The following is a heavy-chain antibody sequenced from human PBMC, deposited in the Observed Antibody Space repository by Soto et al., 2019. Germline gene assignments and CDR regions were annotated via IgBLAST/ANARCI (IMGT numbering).Heavy chain of an antibody. V-gene: IGHV3-30*18. D-gene: IGHD6-19*01. J-gene: IGHJ4*02. CDR3: AKDRSSSGWYSPTPPDY. CDR1: GFTFSSYG. CDR2: ISYDGSNK. Sequence: HPGGSLRLSCAASGFTFSSYGMHWVRQAPGKGLEWVAVISYDGSNKYYADSVRGRFTISRDNSKNTLYLQMNSLRAEDTAVYYCAKDRSSSGWYSPTPPDYWGQGTLVTVSS.